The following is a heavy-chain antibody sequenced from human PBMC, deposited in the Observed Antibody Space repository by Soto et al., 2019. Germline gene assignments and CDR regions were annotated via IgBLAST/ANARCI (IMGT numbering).Heavy chain of an antibody. CDR3: ADTRDYVWGSYRYTAFDI. D-gene: IGHD3-16*02. CDR1: GCSISSSSCY. J-gene: IGHJ3*02. V-gene: IGHV4-39*01. Sequence: SVTLSVSCTFSGCSISSSSCYWGWIRRPPGKGLEWIGSIYYSGSTYYNPSLKSRVTISVDTSKNQFSLKLSSVTAADTAVYYCADTRDYVWGSYRYTAFDIWGQGTMVPS. CDR2: IYYSGST.